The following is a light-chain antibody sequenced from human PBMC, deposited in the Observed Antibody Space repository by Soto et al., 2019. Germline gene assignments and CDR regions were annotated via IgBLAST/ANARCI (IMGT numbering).Light chain of an antibody. V-gene: IGLV1-47*01. CDR3: AAWDDSLSGDV. CDR1: SSNIGSNY. J-gene: IGLJ1*01. Sequence: QSVLTQPPSASGTPGQRVTISCSGSSSNIGSNYVYWYQQLPGTAPKLLIYRNNQRPSGVPDRFSGFKSGTSASLAISGLRSEDEADYYCAAWDDSLSGDVFGTGTKLTVL. CDR2: RNN.